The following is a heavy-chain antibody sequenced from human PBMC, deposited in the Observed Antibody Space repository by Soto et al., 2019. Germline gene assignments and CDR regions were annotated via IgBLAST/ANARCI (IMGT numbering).Heavy chain of an antibody. CDR3: AKGDQERQWVFLQN. V-gene: IGHV3-23*01. J-gene: IGHJ4*02. CDR2: ISGSAGDT. CDR1: GFTFSYYA. Sequence: LXLSFVASGFTFSYYAMTWVRQAPGKGMEWVSTISGSAGDTFYADSVKGRFTISRDNSKRTLYLEMHSLRAEDTAVYYCAKGDQERQWVFLQNWGQGTLVTVSS. D-gene: IGHD2-8*01.